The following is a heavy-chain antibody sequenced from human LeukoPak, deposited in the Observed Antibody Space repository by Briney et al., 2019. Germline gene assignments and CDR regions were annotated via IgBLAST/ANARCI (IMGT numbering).Heavy chain of an antibody. Sequence: GGALRLSCEASRFSFNTHWMNWVRPTPGKGLEWVANIRPDGSEEFYVDSVKGRFSISRDNAKNLVYLQMDNMRAEDTGVYYCSGRSGFSSIYWGQGILVTVSS. J-gene: IGHJ4*02. V-gene: IGHV3-7*01. CDR3: SGRSGFSSIY. CDR2: IRPDGSEE. D-gene: IGHD2-2*01. CDR1: RFSFNTHW.